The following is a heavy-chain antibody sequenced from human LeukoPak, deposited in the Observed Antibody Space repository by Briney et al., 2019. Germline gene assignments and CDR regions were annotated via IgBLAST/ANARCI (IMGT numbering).Heavy chain of an antibody. J-gene: IGHJ6*02. D-gene: IGHD3-10*01. CDR1: GGSISSYY. CDR2: IYYSGST. V-gene: IGHV4-59*01. CDR3: ARDVGYYGSGSSPHYYYYGMDV. Sequence: SETLSLTCILPGGSISSYYWSWIRQPPGKGLEWIGYIYYSGSTNYNPSLKSRVTISVDTSKNQFSLKLSSVTAADTAVYYCARDVGYYGSGSSPHYYYYGMDVWGQGTTVTVSS.